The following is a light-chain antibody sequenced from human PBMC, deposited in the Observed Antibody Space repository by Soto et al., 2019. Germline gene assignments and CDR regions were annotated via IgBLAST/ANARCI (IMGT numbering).Light chain of an antibody. CDR2: EVN. Sequence: QSVLTQPASVSGSPGQSIAISCTGTSSDVGDRNYVSWYQQHPGEAPKLIIYEVNNRPSGVSNRFSGSKSGSTASLTISGLQAEDEADYYCSSYTTIGTWVFGGGTQLTVL. CDR3: SSYTTIGTWV. J-gene: IGLJ3*02. CDR1: SSDVGDRNY. V-gene: IGLV2-14*01.